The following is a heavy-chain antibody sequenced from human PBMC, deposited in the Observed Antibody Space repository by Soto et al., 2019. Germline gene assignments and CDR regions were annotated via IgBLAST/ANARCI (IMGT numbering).Heavy chain of an antibody. CDR3: ATRYYYDSSGYYPIDY. Sequence: ASVKVSCKVSGYTLTELSMHWVRQAPGKGLEWMEGFDPEDGETIYAQKFQGRVTMTEDTSTDTAYMELSSLRSEDTAVYYCATRYYYDSSGYYPIDYWGQGTLVTVSS. J-gene: IGHJ4*02. CDR1: GYTLTELS. V-gene: IGHV1-24*01. D-gene: IGHD3-22*01. CDR2: FDPEDGET.